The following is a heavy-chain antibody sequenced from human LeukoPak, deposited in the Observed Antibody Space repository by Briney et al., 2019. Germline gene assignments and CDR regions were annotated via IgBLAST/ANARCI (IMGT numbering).Heavy chain of an antibody. D-gene: IGHD2-15*01. V-gene: IGHV1-2*02. CDR3: ARGRYCSGGSCYPPLDY. J-gene: IGHJ4*02. CDR2: INPNSGGT. CDR1: GYTFTSYY. Sequence: ASVKVSWKASGYTFTSYYMHWVRQAPGQGLEWMGWINPNSGGTNYAQKFQGRVTMTRDTSISTAYMELSRLRSDDTAVYYCARGRYCSGGSCYPPLDYWGQGTLVTVSS.